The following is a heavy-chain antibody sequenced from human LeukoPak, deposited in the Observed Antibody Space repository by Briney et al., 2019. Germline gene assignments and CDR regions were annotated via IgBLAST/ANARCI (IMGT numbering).Heavy chain of an antibody. Sequence: PGGSLRLSCAASGFTFSSYGMYWVRQAPGKGLEWVAVISYDGSNKYYTDSVRGRFTLSRDNSNNTLYLQMNSLRTEDTAVYYCTKKKGGDGYNFFDYWGQGTLVTVSS. D-gene: IGHD5-24*01. V-gene: IGHV3-30*18. J-gene: IGHJ4*02. CDR2: ISYDGSNK. CDR3: TKKKGGDGYNFFDY. CDR1: GFTFSSYG.